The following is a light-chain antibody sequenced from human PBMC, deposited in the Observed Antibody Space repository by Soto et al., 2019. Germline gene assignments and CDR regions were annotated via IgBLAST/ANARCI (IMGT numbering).Light chain of an antibody. CDR2: LNSDVSH. CDR1: SGHSSYA. Sequence: QSVLTQSPSASASLGASVKLTCTLSSGHSSYAIAWHQQQPEKGPRYLMKLNSDVSHSKRDGIPDRVSGSSSGAERYLTISILQSEDEADYYCQTWGTGIQVFGTGTKVTVL. CDR3: QTWGTGIQV. J-gene: IGLJ1*01. V-gene: IGLV4-69*01.